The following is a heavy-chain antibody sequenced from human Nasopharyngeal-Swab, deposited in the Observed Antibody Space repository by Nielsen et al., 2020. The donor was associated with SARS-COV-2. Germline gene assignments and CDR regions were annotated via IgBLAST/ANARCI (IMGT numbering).Heavy chain of an antibody. CDR2: INPSGGST. Sequence: WVRQAPGQGLEWMGIINPSGGSTSYAQKFQGRVTMTTDTSTSTAYMELRSLRSDDTAVYYCARDLRYYCGGDCYSWAFDYWGQGTLVTVSS. D-gene: IGHD2-21*01. CDR3: ARDLRYYCGGDCYSWAFDY. V-gene: IGHV1-46*01. J-gene: IGHJ4*02.